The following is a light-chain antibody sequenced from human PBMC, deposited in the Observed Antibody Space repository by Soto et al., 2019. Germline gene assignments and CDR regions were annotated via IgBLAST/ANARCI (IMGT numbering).Light chain of an antibody. J-gene: IGKJ2*01. V-gene: IGKV1-5*03. CDR1: QSISSW. CDR3: QQYTSLYT. Sequence: DIQMTQSPSTLSASVGDRVTITCRASQSISSWLAWYQQKPGKAPKLLIYKASSLESGVPSRFRGSGSGTEFTLTNSSLQPDDFATYYCQQYTSLYTFGQGTKLEIK. CDR2: KAS.